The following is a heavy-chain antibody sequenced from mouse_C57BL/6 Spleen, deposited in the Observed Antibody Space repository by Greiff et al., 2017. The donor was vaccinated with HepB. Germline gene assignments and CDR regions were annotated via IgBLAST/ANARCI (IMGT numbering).Heavy chain of an antibody. CDR1: GYSITSGYY. J-gene: IGHJ2*01. CDR2: ISYDGSN. CDR3: ASGGTTVVATSPFDY. Sequence: DVQLQESGPGLVKPSQSLSLTCSVTGYSITSGYYWNWIRQFPGNKLEWMGYISYDGSNNYNPSLKNRISITRDTSKNQFFLKLNSVTTEDTATYYCASGGTTVVATSPFDYWGQGTTLTVSS. D-gene: IGHD1-1*01. V-gene: IGHV3-6*01.